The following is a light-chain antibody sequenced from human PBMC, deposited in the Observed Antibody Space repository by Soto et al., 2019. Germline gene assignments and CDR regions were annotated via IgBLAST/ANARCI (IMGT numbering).Light chain of an antibody. CDR3: QQYNDRPPIT. J-gene: IGKJ5*01. V-gene: IGKV3-15*01. CDR2: GSF. Sequence: EIVMTQSPVTLSASPGESATLSCRASQSVDNNVAWYQQKPGQAPRLLIVGSFARATGIPARFSGSGSGSEFPLTISGLQSEDFAVYYCQQYNDRPPITFGQGTRLEIK. CDR1: QSVDNN.